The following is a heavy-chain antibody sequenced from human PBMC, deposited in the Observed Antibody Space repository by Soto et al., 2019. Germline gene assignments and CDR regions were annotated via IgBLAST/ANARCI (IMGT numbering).Heavy chain of an antibody. V-gene: IGHV1-3*01. CDR1: VYTFTSYA. CDR3: ARFFVGIAAAGDY. CDR2: INAGNGNT. J-gene: IGHJ4*02. D-gene: IGHD6-13*01. Sequence: GASVKVSCKASVYTFTSYAMHWVRQAPGQRLEWMGWINAGNGNTKYSQKFQGRVTITRDTSASTAYMELSSLRSEDAAVYYCARFFVGIAAAGDYRGQGTLVTVSS.